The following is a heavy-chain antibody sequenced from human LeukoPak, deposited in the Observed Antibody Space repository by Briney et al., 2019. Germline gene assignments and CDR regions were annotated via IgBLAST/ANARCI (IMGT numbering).Heavy chain of an antibody. Sequence: GGSLRLSCVASGFTFSSYECNWGRQAPGKGREWVSYIYSTGSGIYYADSVKGRFTVSRDNAKNSLSLQMNSLRDEETGVYYCAREEVNCGGDCLDYWGQGSQVTVSS. CDR3: AREEVNCGGDCLDY. CDR1: GFTFSSYE. V-gene: IGHV3-48*03. J-gene: IGHJ4*02. CDR2: IYSTGSGI. D-gene: IGHD2-21*02.